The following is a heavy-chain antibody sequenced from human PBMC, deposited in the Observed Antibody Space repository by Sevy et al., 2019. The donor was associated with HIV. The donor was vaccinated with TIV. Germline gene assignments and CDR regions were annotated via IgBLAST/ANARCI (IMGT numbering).Heavy chain of an antibody. D-gene: IGHD3-3*01. V-gene: IGHV5-51*01. CDR2: IYPGDSDT. CDR1: GYSFTSYW. J-gene: IGHJ4*02. CDR3: ARTYYDFWSGYLADFDY. Sequence: GESLKISCKGSGYSFTSYWIGWVRQMPGKGLEWMGIIYPGDSDTRYSPSFQGQVTISADKSISTAYLQWSSLKASDTAMYYRARTYYDFWSGYLADFDYWGQGTLVTVSS.